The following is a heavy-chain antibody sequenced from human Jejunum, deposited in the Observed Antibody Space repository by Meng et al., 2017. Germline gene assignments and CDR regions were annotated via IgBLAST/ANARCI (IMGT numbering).Heavy chain of an antibody. V-gene: IGHV4-4*02. D-gene: IGHD2-8*01. CDR2: IYHSGTT. J-gene: IGHJ1*01. CDR1: GDSISSSYW. Sequence: QVPPEEAGPGVVKPWGTLSLTCGVSGDSISSSYWWSWGRQSPGKGLGWIGEIYHSGTTNYNPSLKSRVTLSVDKSKNQFSLNLSSVTAADPAVYFCARDFEALNGVWGQGTLVTVSS. CDR3: ARDFEALNGV.